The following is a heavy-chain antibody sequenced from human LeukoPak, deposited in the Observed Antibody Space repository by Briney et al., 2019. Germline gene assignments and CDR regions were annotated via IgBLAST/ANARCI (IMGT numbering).Heavy chain of an antibody. Sequence: SETLSLTCTVSGGSISSYYWSWIRQPPGRGLEWIGYIYYTGSTTYNPSLESRITISVDTSKNQFSLELTSVTAADTAVYYCARGPNYSGYGNFDYWGQGTLVTVSS. CDR3: ARGPNYSGYGNFDY. J-gene: IGHJ4*02. D-gene: IGHD5-12*01. CDR1: GGSISSYY. V-gene: IGHV4-59*01. CDR2: IYYTGST.